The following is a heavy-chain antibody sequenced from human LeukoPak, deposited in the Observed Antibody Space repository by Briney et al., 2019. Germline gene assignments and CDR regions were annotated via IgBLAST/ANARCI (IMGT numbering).Heavy chain of an antibody. CDR3: ARAPWELTDYYYMDV. CDR1: GFTFSSYW. J-gene: IGHJ6*03. D-gene: IGHD1-26*01. V-gene: IGHV3-30*01. Sequence: PGGSLRLSCAASGFTFSSYWMHWVRQAPGKGLEWVGVISYDGSKKNYADSVKGRFTISRDSSKNTLYLQMNSLRGEDTAVYYCARAPWELTDYYYMDVWGKGTTVTVSS. CDR2: ISYDGSKK.